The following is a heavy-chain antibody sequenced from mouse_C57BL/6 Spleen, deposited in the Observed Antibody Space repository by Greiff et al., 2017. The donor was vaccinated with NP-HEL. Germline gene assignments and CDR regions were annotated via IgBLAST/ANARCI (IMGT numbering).Heavy chain of an antibody. CDR3: ARSYYYYGSSYVDAMDY. Sequence: QVQLQQSGAELVKPGASVKLSCKASGYTFTSYWMHWVKQRPGQGLEWIGMIHPNSGSTNYNEKFKSKATLTVDKSSSTAYMQLSSLTSEDSAVYYCARSYYYYGSSYVDAMDYWGQGTSVTVSS. CDR1: GYTFTSYW. V-gene: IGHV1-64*01. CDR2: IHPNSGST. J-gene: IGHJ4*01. D-gene: IGHD1-1*01.